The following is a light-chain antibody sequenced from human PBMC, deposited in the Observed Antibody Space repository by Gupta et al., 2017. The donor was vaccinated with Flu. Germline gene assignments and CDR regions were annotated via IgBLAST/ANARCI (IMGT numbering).Light chain of an antibody. CDR3: NSYAGNNDFV. Sequence: SSDVGAYNYVAWYQQYPGKAPRLMIYEVNKRPSGVPDRFSASKSGNTAYLTVSGLQADDEADYYCNSYAGNNDFVFGTGTRVTVL. V-gene: IGLV2-8*01. CDR1: SSDVGAYNY. J-gene: IGLJ1*01. CDR2: EVN.